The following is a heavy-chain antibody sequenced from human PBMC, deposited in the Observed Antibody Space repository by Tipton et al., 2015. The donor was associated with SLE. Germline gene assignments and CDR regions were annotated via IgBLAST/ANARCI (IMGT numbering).Heavy chain of an antibody. Sequence: TLSLTCTVSSGSVSSGAYYWGWIRQPPGKGLEWIGSIYYSGSTYYNPSLKSRVSISVDTSKNQFFLNLHSVTAADTAVYYCARGGASVLIRNCYFDYWGQGSLVTVSS. CDR1: SGSVSSGAYY. CDR3: ARGGASVLIRNCYFDY. V-gene: IGHV4-39*07. J-gene: IGHJ4*01. D-gene: IGHD2-8*01. CDR2: IYYSGST.